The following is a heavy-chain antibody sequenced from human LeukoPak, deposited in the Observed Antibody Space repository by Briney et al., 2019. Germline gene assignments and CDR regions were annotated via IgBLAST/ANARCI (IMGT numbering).Heavy chain of an antibody. CDR3: ARDNNANGDLDYLDY. CDR2: IYSDGST. D-gene: IGHD4-17*01. V-gene: IGHV3-66*01. CDR1: GFTVSSNY. J-gene: IGHJ4*02. Sequence: PGGSLRLSCAASGFTVSSNYMSWVRQAPGKGLEWVSVIYSDGSTYDADSVKGRFTISRDNSKNTLYLQVNSLRAEDTAVYYCARDNNANGDLDYLDYWGPGTLVTVSS.